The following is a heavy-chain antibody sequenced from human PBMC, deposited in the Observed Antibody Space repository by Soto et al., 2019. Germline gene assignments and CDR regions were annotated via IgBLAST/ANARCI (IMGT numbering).Heavy chain of an antibody. J-gene: IGHJ5*02. CDR3: ARHEVLGYSSSTSCSDGWFDP. V-gene: IGHV5-51*01. Sequence: GESLKISCKGSGYSFTSYWIGWVRQMPGKGLEWMGIIYPGDSDTRYSPSFQGQVTISANKSISTAYLQWSSLKASDTAMYYCARHEVLGYSSSTSCSDGWFDPWCQGTLVTVSS. CDR2: IYPGDSDT. CDR1: GYSFTSYW. D-gene: IGHD2-2*01.